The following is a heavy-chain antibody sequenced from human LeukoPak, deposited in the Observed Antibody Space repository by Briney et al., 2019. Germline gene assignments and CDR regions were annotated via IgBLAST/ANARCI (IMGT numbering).Heavy chain of an antibody. CDR3: ARPLDSGNYYPFDY. J-gene: IGHJ4*02. CDR2: INPNSGGT. V-gene: IGHV1-2*02. D-gene: IGHD1-26*01. CDR1: GYTFTGYY. Sequence: ASVKVSCKASGYTFTGYYIHWVRQAPGQGLEWMGWINPNSGGTKYAQKFQGRVTMTRDTSISTAYMELSRLTSDDMAVYYCARPLDSGNYYPFDYWGQGTLVTVSS.